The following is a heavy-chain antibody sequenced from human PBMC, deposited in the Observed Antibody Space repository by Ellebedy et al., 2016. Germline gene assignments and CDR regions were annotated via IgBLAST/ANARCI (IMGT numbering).Heavy chain of an antibody. J-gene: IGHJ4*02. Sequence: ASVKVSCXASGYTFTSYYMHWVRQAPGQGLEWMGIINPSGGSTSYAQKFQGRVTMTRDTSTSTAYMELSSLRSEDTAVYYCARIGSKEPVDYWGQGTLVTVSS. D-gene: IGHD1-14*01. CDR3: ARIGSKEPVDY. CDR2: INPSGGST. V-gene: IGHV1-46*01. CDR1: GYTFTSYY.